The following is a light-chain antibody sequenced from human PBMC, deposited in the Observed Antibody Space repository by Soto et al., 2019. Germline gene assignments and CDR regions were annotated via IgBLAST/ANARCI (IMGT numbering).Light chain of an antibody. CDR1: QSVSSY. Sequence: EIVLTQSPATLSLSPGERATLSCRASQSVSSYLAWYQQEPGQAPRLXXYDASNRATGIPARFSGSGCGTDFTLPISSLEPEDFAAYYCQQRSNWPPWTFGQGTKVDIK. J-gene: IGKJ1*01. CDR2: DAS. V-gene: IGKV3-11*01. CDR3: QQRSNWPPWT.